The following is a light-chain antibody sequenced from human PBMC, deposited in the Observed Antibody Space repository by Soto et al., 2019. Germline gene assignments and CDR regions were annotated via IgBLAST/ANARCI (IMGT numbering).Light chain of an antibody. CDR3: LQDFNYPWT. CDR2: AAS. CDR1: QDIRND. V-gene: IGKV1-6*01. Sequence: AIQMTQSPSSLSASVGDRVTITCRASQDIRNDLGWYQQKPGKTPKLLIFAASSLQSGVPSRFSGSGSGTDFTLTISSLQPEYFATYYCLQDFNYPWTFGQGTKVEIE. J-gene: IGKJ1*01.